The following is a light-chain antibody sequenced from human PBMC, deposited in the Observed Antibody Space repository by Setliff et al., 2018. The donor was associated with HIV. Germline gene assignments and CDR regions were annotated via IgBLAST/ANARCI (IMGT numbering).Light chain of an antibody. CDR2: DNS. CDR1: NIESKS. J-gene: IGLJ1*01. V-gene: IGLV3-21*03. Sequence: SYELTQPPSVSVAPGKTARITCGVNNIESKSVHWYQQKPGQAPVMVVYDNSDRPSGIPERFSGSNSGNTATLTISRVEAGDEADYYCQVWDSSSDHHVFGTGTKVTVL. CDR3: QVWDSSSDHHV.